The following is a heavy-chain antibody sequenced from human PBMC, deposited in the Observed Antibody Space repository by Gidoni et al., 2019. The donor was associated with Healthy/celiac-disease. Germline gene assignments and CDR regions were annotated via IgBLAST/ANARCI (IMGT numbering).Heavy chain of an antibody. J-gene: IGHJ3*02. D-gene: IGHD2-15*01. V-gene: IGHV3-49*03. CDR3: TRSIVVVVAANLGAFDI. CDR1: GFTFGDYA. CDR2: IRSKAYGVTT. Sequence: EVQLVESGGGLVQPGRSLRLSCTASGFTFGDYAMSWFRQAPGKGLEWVGFIRSKAYGVTTEYAASVKGRFTISRDDAKSIAYLQMNSLKTEDTAVYYCTRSIVVVVAANLGAFDIWGQGTMVTVSS.